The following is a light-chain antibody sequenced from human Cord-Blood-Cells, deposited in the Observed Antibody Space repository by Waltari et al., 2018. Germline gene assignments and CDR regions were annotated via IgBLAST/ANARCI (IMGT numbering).Light chain of an antibody. J-gene: IGKJ1*01. Sequence: EIVMTQSPATLSVSPGESATLSCRASQSVSINLAWYQQKPCQAPRLLIYGASTSATGIPARFSGRGSGTGFTLPIRSLQSEDFSVYYCQQYNNWPPWTFGQGTKVEIK. CDR1: QSVSIN. CDR3: QQYNNWPPWT. CDR2: GAS. V-gene: IGKV3-15*01.